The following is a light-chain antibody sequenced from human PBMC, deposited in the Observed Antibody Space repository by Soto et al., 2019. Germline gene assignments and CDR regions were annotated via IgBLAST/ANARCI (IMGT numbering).Light chain of an antibody. CDR1: QSVSSSF. CDR2: GAS. Sequence: EIVLTQSPGTLSLSPGEGVTLSCRASQSVSSSFLAWYQQKPGQAPRLLIYGASSRATGIPDRFTGSGSGTDFTLTISRLEPEDFAVYYCQHYVNWPLTFGGGTRVENK. CDR3: QHYVNWPLT. V-gene: IGKV3-20*01. J-gene: IGKJ4*01.